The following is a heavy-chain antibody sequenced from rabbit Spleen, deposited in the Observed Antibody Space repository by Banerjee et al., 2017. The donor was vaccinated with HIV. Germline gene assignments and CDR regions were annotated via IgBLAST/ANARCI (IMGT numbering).Heavy chain of an antibody. V-gene: IGHV1S45*01. J-gene: IGHJ4*01. CDR3: ARDGSARGADLDL. CDR1: GFSFSSGYY. Sequence: QEQLEESGGGLVKPGASLTLTCKASGFSFSSGYYICWVRQAPGKGLEWIGCIGTGSASTWYASWAKGRFTISKTSSTTVTLQLNSLTAADTATYFCARDGSARGADLDLWGPGTLVTVS. CDR2: IGTGSAST. D-gene: IGHD4-1*01.